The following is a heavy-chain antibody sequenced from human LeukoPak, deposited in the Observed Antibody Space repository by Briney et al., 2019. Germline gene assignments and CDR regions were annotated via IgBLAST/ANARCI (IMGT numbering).Heavy chain of an antibody. CDR3: ATRLPFTGYKN. Sequence: GGSLRLSCTIFGGTLSTYEFNWVRQAPGKRPEWISYMSRTADRIDHADSVEGRFTMSRDNAKNSVYLQMNSLRVDDTAIYYCATRLPFTGYKNWGQGTLVTVSS. D-gene: IGHD5-24*01. V-gene: IGHV3-48*03. CDR2: MSRTADRI. CDR1: GGTLSTYE. J-gene: IGHJ4*01.